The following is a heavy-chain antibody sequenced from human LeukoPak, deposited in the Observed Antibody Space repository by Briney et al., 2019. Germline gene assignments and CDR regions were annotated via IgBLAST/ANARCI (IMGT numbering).Heavy chain of an antibody. J-gene: IGHJ6*03. D-gene: IGHD3-16*01. CDR1: GGTFSSYA. CDR2: IIPIFVTA. V-gene: IGHV1-69*05. CDR3: SRGGRPGGGYYYIDV. Sequence: SVKVSCKASGGTFSSYAISWVRQAPGQGLEWIGGIIPIFVTANYAQKFQGRVTITRNTSISTAHMELSSLRSEAPALYYCSRGGRPGGGYYYIDVWGKGTTVTVSS.